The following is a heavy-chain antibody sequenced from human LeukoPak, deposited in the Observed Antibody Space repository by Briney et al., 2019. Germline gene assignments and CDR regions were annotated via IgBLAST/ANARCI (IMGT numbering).Heavy chain of an antibody. Sequence: GGSLRLSCASSGFTFDSYAMQWVRKAPGKGLEWVSAISWNSGDIDYADSVKGRFTISRDNAKNSLYLQINSLRADDTALYYCAKDIGSSSGRGFDYWGQGTLVTVSS. CDR2: ISWNSGDI. CDR1: GFTFDSYA. D-gene: IGHD6-6*01. CDR3: AKDIGSSSGRGFDY. J-gene: IGHJ4*02. V-gene: IGHV3-9*01.